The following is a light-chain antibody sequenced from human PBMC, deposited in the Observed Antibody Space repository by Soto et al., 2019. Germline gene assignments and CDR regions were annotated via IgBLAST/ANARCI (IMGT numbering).Light chain of an antibody. CDR3: QSYDSSLSVWV. CDR2: GNS. Sequence: QPVLTQPPSVSGAPGQRVTISCTGSSSNIGAGYDVHWYQQLPGTAPKLLIYGNSNRPSGVPDRFSGSKSGTSASLAITGLQAEDEADYYCQSYDSSLSVWVFGGGTHLTVL. V-gene: IGLV1-40*01. CDR1: SSNIGAGYD. J-gene: IGLJ3*02.